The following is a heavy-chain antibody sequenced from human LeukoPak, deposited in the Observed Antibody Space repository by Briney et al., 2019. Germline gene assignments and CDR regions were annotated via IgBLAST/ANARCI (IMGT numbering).Heavy chain of an antibody. CDR1: GFTFSNYD. V-gene: IGHV3-30*18. CDR3: AKDDRGNEAPFDY. Sequence: GGSLRLSCAASGFTFSNYDMHWVRQAPGKGLEWVAVISYDGTNKYYADSAKGRFTISRDNSKNTLHLQMNSLRAEDTAVYYCAKDDRGNEAPFDYWGQGTLATVSS. J-gene: IGHJ4*02. CDR2: ISYDGTNK.